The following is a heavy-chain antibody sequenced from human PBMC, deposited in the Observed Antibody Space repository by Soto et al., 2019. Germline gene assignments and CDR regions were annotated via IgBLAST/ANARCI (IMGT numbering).Heavy chain of an antibody. D-gene: IGHD2-15*01. CDR1: GFTFSSYA. Sequence: GGSLRLSCAASGFTFSSYAMSWVRQAPGKGLEWVSAISGSGGSTYYADSVKGRFTISRDNSKNTLYLQMNSLRAEDTAVYYCAKSRSPYCSGGSCEDYYFDYWGQGTLVTVSS. V-gene: IGHV3-23*01. J-gene: IGHJ4*02. CDR2: ISGSGGST. CDR3: AKSRSPYCSGGSCEDYYFDY.